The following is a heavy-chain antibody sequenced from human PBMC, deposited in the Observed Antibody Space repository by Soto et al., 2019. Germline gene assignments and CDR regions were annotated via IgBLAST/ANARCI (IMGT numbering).Heavy chain of an antibody. Sequence: GGSLRLSCAASGFTVSSNYMSWVRQAPGKGLEWVSVIYSGGSTYYADSVKGRFTISRDNSENTLYLQMNSLRAEDTAVYYCARDTETNWGYYGMDVWGQGTTVTVSS. J-gene: IGHJ6*02. CDR1: GFTVSSNY. CDR3: ARDTETNWGYYGMDV. D-gene: IGHD7-27*01. V-gene: IGHV3-53*01. CDR2: IYSGGST.